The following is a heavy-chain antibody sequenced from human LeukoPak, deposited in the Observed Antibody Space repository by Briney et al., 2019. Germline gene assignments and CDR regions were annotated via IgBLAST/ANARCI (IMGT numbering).Heavy chain of an antibody. CDR2: IIPIFGAP. CDR3: ARGPEIRGRFDY. D-gene: IGHD3-10*01. Sequence: ASVKVSCKASGYIFTSYGFSWVRQAPGQGLEWMGGIIPIFGAPKYAQKFQGRVTITADKSTSTAYMELSSLRSEDTAVYYCARGPEIRGRFDYWGQGTLVTVSS. J-gene: IGHJ4*02. V-gene: IGHV1-69*06. CDR1: GYIFTSYG.